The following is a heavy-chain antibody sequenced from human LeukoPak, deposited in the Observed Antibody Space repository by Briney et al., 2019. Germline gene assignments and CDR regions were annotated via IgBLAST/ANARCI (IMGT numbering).Heavy chain of an antibody. Sequence: GASVKVSCKASGGTFSSYAISWVRQAPGQGLEWMGGIIPIFGTANYAQKFQGRVTITADESTSTAYMELSSLRSEDTAVYYCAGIKPDWLENWFDPWGQGTLVTVSS. J-gene: IGHJ5*02. D-gene: IGHD3-9*01. CDR2: IIPIFGTA. CDR3: AGIKPDWLENWFDP. CDR1: GGTFSSYA. V-gene: IGHV1-69*13.